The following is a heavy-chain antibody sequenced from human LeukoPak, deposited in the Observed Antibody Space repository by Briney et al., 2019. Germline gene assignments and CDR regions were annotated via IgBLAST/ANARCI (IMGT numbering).Heavy chain of an antibody. CDR2: IYYSGST. CDR3: ARQAADYSNWLLSYWFDP. J-gene: IGHJ5*02. V-gene: IGHV4-39*01. D-gene: IGHD4-11*01. Sequence: KTSETLSLTCTVSGVSISSSSYYWGWIRQPPGKGLEWIGSIYYSGSTYYNPSLKSRVTISVDTSKNQFSLKLSSVTAADTAVYYCARQAADYSNWLLSYWFDPWGQGTLVTVSS. CDR1: GVSISSSSYY.